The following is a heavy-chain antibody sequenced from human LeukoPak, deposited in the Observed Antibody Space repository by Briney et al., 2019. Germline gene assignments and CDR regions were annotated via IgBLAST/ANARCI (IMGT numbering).Heavy chain of an antibody. D-gene: IGHD2-2*02. V-gene: IGHV3-30*18. Sequence: GGSLRLSCAASGFTFSSYGMHWVRQAPGKGLEWVAVISYDGSNKYYADSVKGRFTISRDNSKNTLYLQVNSLRAEDTAVYYCAKDSSPSAAIAAIYGMDVWGQGTTVTVSS. CDR2: ISYDGSNK. CDR3: AKDSSPSAAIAAIYGMDV. CDR1: GFTFSSYG. J-gene: IGHJ6*02.